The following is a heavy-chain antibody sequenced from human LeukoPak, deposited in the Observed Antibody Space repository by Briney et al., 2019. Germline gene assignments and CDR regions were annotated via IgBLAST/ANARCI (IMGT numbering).Heavy chain of an antibody. V-gene: IGHV3-30*04. Sequence: GRSLRLSCEASRFTFRTYAMHWVRQAPGKGLEWVAVISYDGSDKYYADSVKGRFTISRDNSKNTLYLQMNSLRAEDTAVYYCARDQGYDILTGLSDYWAREPWSPSPQ. D-gene: IGHD3-9*01. CDR1: RFTFRTYA. CDR3: ARDQGYDILTGLSDY. J-gene: IGHJ4*02. CDR2: ISYDGSDK.